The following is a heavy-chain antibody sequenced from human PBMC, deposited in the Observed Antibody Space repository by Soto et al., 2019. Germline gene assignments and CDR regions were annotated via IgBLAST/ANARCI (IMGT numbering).Heavy chain of an antibody. Sequence: SETLSLTCTVSGASITTYYWSWIRQPPGKGLEWLGSIYNSGSTNYNPSLKSRVTISVDTSKNQFSLKLSSVTAADTAVYYCAGIYSGSPGGTLRYWGQGTLVTVSS. CDR3: AGIYSGSPGGTLRY. CDR1: GASITTYY. V-gene: IGHV4-59*12. J-gene: IGHJ4*02. CDR2: IYNSGST. D-gene: IGHD1-26*01.